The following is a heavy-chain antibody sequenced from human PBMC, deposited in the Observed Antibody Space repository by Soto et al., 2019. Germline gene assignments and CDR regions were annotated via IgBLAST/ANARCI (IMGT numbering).Heavy chain of an antibody. Sequence: SETLSLTCTVSGGSMRNYFWTWIRQPPGKGLEWIGYIHYSGATSFFPSYNPSLRSRVTISEDTSKNQFSLKLLSVTTADTAVYFCAAGEASSRNLAPYYLDFWGQGTLVTVPQ. CDR3: AAGEASSRNLAPYYLDF. CDR1: GGSMRNYF. D-gene: IGHD6-13*01. J-gene: IGHJ4*02. V-gene: IGHV4-59*01. CDR2: IHYSGATSFFP.